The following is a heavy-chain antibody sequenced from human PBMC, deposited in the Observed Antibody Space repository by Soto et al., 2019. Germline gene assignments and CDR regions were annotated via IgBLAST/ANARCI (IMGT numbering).Heavy chain of an antibody. CDR2: ITGNGDTT. V-gene: IGHV3-23*01. CDR1: GFTFINTG. D-gene: IGHD3-22*01. J-gene: IGHJ4*02. Sequence: EVQVLQSGGGLVPPGGSLRLSCAGSGFTFINTGMSWVRQAPGQGLEWVSAITGNGDTTYYADSVKGRFTISRDNSKSTLYQQMNSLRAEDTDVYYCAKIDGYFDYWGQGTLVTVSS. CDR3: AKIDGYFDY.